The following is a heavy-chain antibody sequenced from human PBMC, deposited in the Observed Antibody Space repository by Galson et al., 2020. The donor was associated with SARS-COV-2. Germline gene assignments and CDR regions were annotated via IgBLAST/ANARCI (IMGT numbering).Heavy chain of an antibody. V-gene: IGHV4-61*02. CDR1: GGSTNNGRYY. CDR3: AREGLGYCSSTSCPSGNWFGP. J-gene: IGHJ5*02. Sequence: ETSETLSLTCTVSGGSTNNGRYYWSWIRQPAGKGLEWIGRIFSSGSPYYNPSLKSRVTMSVNTSKNQFSLKLSSVTAADTAVYYCAREGLGYCSSTSCPSGNWFGPWGQGMLVTVSS. CDR2: IFSSGSP. D-gene: IGHD2-2*01.